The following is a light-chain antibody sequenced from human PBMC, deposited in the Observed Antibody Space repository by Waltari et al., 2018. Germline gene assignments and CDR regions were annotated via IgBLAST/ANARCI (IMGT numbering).Light chain of an antibody. CDR2: AAS. Sequence: DIQMTQSPSSLSASVGDRVTINCRASQSIGNYLNWYQQKPGRAPTVLINAASSLQRGDPSRVSGRGSETDFTLTISSREPEEFATYDCQQSHSPSLTFGGGTKVEVK. CDR1: QSIGNY. V-gene: IGKV1-39*01. CDR3: QQSHSPSLT. J-gene: IGKJ4*01.